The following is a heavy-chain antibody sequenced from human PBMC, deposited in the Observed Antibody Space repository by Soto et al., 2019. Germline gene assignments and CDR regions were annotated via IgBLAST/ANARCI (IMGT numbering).Heavy chain of an antibody. CDR2: IKSKTDGGAR. Sequence: EVQLVESGGDLVEPGGSLRLSCVTSGFMFSSAWMSWGRQAPGKGLEWVGRIKSKTDGGARDYAAPVNGRFSISRDDSKSTLYLQMNSLRAEDTALYYCVEGWNDFWGQGTLVTVSS. CDR1: GFMFSSAW. J-gene: IGHJ4*02. CDR3: VEGWNDF. D-gene: IGHD1-1*01. V-gene: IGHV3-15*01.